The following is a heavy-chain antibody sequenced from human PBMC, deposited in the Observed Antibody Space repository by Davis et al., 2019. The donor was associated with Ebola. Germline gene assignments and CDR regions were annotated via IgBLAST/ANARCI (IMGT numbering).Heavy chain of an antibody. J-gene: IGHJ5*02. CDR1: GGSFSGYY. Sequence: PSETLSLTCAVYGGSFSGYYWSWIRQPPGKGLEWIGEINHSGSTNYNPSLKSRVTTSVDTSKNQFSLKLSSVTAADTAVYYCARGVNWFDPWGQGTLVTASS. V-gene: IGHV4-34*01. CDR3: ARGVNWFDP. CDR2: INHSGST.